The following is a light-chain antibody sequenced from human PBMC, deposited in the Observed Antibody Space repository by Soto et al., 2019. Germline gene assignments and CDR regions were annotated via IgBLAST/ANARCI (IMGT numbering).Light chain of an antibody. CDR2: SNN. CDR3: AAWDDSLNGL. CDR1: NSNIGSNT. V-gene: IGLV1-44*01. J-gene: IGLJ2*01. Sequence: QSALTQPPSVSGTPGQRVTISCSGGNSNIGSNTVNWYQQLPGTAPKLLIYSNNQRPSGVPDRFSGSKSGTSASLAISGLQSEDEADYYCAAWDDSLNGLFGGGTKLTVL.